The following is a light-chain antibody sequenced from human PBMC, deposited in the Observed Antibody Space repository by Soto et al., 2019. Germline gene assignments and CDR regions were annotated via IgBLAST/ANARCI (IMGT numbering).Light chain of an antibody. Sequence: QSALTQPASVSGSPGQSITISCTGTSSDVGGYNYVSWYQQHPGKAPKLMIYEVSNRPSGVSNRFSGSKSGNTASLTISGLQAEYEADYYCSSYTSSSSDYVFGTGTKVTVL. CDR3: SSYTSSSSDYV. CDR2: EVS. V-gene: IGLV2-14*01. CDR1: SSDVGGYNY. J-gene: IGLJ1*01.